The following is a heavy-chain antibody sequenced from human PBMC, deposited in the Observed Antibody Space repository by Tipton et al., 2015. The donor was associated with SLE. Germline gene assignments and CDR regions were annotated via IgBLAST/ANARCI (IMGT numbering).Heavy chain of an antibody. CDR3: ARDLGSFYGMDV. CDR1: GFTFSSYA. CDR2: ISYDGSNK. J-gene: IGHJ6*02. D-gene: IGHD2-15*01. V-gene: IGHV3-30*04. Sequence: LSLTCTVSGFTFSSYAMHWVRQAPGKGLEGVAVISYDGSNKYYADSVKGRFTISGDNSKNTVYLQMNSLRTEDTAVYYCARDLGSFYGMDVWGQGTTVTVSS.